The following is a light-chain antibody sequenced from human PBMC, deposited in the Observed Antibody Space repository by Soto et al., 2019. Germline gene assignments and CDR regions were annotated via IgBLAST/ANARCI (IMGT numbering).Light chain of an antibody. CDR3: HQYNNWPWT. J-gene: IGKJ1*01. Sequence: EILLTQSPGILSLSPGERATLSCRASQSVRSSYLAWYQQKPGQAPRLLIQGASTRATGIPVRFSGSGSETEFTLTIRSLQSEDSALYYCHQYNNWPWTFGQGTKVDIK. V-gene: IGKV3D-15*01. CDR2: GAS. CDR1: QSVRSSY.